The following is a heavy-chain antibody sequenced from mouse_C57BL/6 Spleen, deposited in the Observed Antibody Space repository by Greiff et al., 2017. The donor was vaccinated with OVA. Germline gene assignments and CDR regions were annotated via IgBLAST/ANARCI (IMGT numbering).Heavy chain of an antibody. CDR1: GFTFSSYA. Sequence: EVKLVESGGGLVKPGGSLKLSCAASGFTFSSYAMSWVRQTPEKRLEWVATISDGGSYTYYPDNVKGRFTISRDNAQNNLYLQMSHLKSEDTAMYDCARGNYGNYWYFDVWGTGTTVTVSS. CDR2: ISDGGSYT. D-gene: IGHD2-1*01. J-gene: IGHJ1*03. V-gene: IGHV5-4*03. CDR3: ARGNYGNYWYFDV.